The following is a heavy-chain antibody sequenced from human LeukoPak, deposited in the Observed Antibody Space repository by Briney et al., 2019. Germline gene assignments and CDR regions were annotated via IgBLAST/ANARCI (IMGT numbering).Heavy chain of an antibody. V-gene: IGHV1-8*01. CDR3: ARGGGRLRGITYNWFDP. Sequence: ASVKVSCKASGYTFTSYDINWVRQATGQGLEWMGWTNPNSGNTGYAQKFQGRVTMTRNTSISTAYMELSSLRSEDTAVYYCARGGGRLRGITYNWFDPWGQGTLVTVSS. CDR2: TNPNSGNT. J-gene: IGHJ5*02. D-gene: IGHD5-12*01. CDR1: GYTFTSYD.